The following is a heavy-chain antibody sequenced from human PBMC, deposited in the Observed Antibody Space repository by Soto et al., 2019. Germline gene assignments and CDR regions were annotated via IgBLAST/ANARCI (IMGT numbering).Heavy chain of an antibody. J-gene: IGHJ4*02. CDR1: GGSISSYY. D-gene: IGHD3-3*01. Sequence: PSETLSLTCTVSGGSISSYYWSWIRQPPGKGLEWIGYIYYSGSTNYNPSLKSRVTISVDTSKNQFSLKLSSVTAADTAVYYCARGSLEWPHKDFWGQGTLVTVSS. CDR2: IYYSGST. CDR3: ARGSLEWPHKDF. V-gene: IGHV4-59*01.